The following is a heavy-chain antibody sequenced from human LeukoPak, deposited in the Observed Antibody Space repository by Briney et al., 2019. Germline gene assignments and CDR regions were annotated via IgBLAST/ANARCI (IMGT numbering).Heavy chain of an antibody. D-gene: IGHD1-26*01. CDR2: ISSSSSTI. J-gene: IGHJ4*02. CDR1: GFTFSSYS. V-gene: IGHV3-48*01. Sequence: GGSLRLSCAASGFTFSSYSMNWVRQAPGKGLEWVSHISSSSSTIYYADSVKGRFTISRDNAKNSLYLQMNSLRAEDMAVYYCVRDLGGRSGHWGQGTLVTVSS. CDR3: VRDLGGRSGH.